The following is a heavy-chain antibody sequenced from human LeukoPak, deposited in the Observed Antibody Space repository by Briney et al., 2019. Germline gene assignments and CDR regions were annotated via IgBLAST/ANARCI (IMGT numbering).Heavy chain of an antibody. CDR3: ARGGVGASMDV. CDR1: GGSISSGDYY. CDR2: IHHSGST. Sequence: SQTLSLTCTVSGGSISSGDYYWSWIRQPPGKGLEWIGYIHHSGSTYYNPSLKSRVTISVDRSKSHFSLKLSSVTAADTAVYYCARGGVGASMDVWGQGTTVTVSS. J-gene: IGHJ6*02. V-gene: IGHV4-30-2*01. D-gene: IGHD1-26*01.